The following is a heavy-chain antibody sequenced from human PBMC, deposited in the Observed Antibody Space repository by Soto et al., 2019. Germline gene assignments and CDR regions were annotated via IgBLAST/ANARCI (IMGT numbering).Heavy chain of an antibody. V-gene: IGHV3-11*06. Sequence: QVQLVESGGGLVKPGGSLRLSCAASGFTFSDYYMSWIRQAPGKGLEWVSYISSSSSYTNYADSVKGRFTISRDNDKNSLYLQMNSRRAEETAVYYCARGTSLYSGYDLDAFYIWGQGTMVTVSS. CDR2: ISSSSSYT. CDR1: GFTFSDYY. CDR3: ARGTSLYSGYDLDAFYI. D-gene: IGHD5-12*01. J-gene: IGHJ3*02.